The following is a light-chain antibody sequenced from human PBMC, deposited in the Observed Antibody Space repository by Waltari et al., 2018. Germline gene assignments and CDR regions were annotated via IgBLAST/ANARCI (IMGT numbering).Light chain of an antibody. Sequence: EVGLTQSPGTLSLSPGERATLSCRASQGVGKYLAWYQQIPGQAPRLLLYHTSIRATGIPDRFSGGGYGTDFSLTISRLEPEDFAVYYCQKYDFLPATFGQGTTVEIK. CDR3: QKYDFLPAT. J-gene: IGKJ1*01. CDR1: QGVGKY. CDR2: HTS. V-gene: IGKV3-20*01.